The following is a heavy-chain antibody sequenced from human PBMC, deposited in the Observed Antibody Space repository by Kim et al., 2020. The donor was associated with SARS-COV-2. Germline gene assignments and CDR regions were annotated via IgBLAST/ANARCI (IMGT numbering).Heavy chain of an antibody. J-gene: IGHJ4*02. V-gene: IGHV3-48*03. Sequence: YHANYLKGRFTSSRDNAKNSLYLQMNSLRAEDTAVYYCARVAEQQLFDYWGQGTLVTVSS. CDR3: ARVAEQQLFDY. D-gene: IGHD6-13*01.